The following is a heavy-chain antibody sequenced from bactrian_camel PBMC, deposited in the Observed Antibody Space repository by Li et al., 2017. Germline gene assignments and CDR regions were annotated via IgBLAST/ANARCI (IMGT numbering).Heavy chain of an antibody. Sequence: VQLVESGGGLVQPGGSLRLSCATSGFTFDVTHMFWVRQAPGNECEMVSTINRNGIAYYADSVEGRFTISQDNAKNKVYLQMNSLKTEDTAMYYCANGTNWDFGYWGQGTQVTVS. D-gene: IGHD1*01. CDR1: GFTFDVTH. CDR3: ANGTNWDFGY. CDR2: INRNGIA. V-gene: IGHV3S40*01. J-gene: IGHJ6*01.